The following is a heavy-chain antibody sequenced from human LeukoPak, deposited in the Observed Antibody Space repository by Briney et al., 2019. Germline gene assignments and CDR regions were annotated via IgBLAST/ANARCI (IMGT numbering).Heavy chain of an antibody. Sequence: SETLSLTCTVSGTSISSSITSTSYYWSWIRQPPGKGLEWIGEINHSGSTNYNPSLKSRVTISVDTSKNQFSLKLSSVTAADTAVYYCARVARIQRWWFGELLGAFDIWGQGTMVTVSS. V-gene: IGHV4-34*01. CDR1: GTSISSSITSTSYY. CDR3: ARVARIQRWWFGELLGAFDI. J-gene: IGHJ3*02. D-gene: IGHD3-10*01. CDR2: INHSGST.